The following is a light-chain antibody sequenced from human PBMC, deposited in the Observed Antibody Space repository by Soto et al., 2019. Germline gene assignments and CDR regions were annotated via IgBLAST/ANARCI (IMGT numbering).Light chain of an antibody. Sequence: DIQLTQSPSFLSASVGDRVTITFLASQGISSYLAWYQQKPGKAPKLLIYAASTLQSGVPSRFSGSGSGTEFTLTISSLQPDDFATYYCQQYNSYSWTFGQGTKVDI. CDR1: QGISSY. CDR2: AAS. J-gene: IGKJ1*01. V-gene: IGKV1-9*01. CDR3: QQYNSYSWT.